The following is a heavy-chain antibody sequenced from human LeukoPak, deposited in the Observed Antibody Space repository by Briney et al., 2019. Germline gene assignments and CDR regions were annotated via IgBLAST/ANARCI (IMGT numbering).Heavy chain of an antibody. Sequence: SGTLSLTCTVSGDSINSLDLWSWVRQPPGKGLEWIGEMYLSGATHSNPSVKSRVTISIDKSKNQFFLNLSSVTAADTAVYYCAGLVGRYSSGLYYYYFDYWGQGTLVTVSS. CDR3: AGLVGRYSSGLYYYYFDY. D-gene: IGHD3-22*01. CDR1: GDSINSLDL. J-gene: IGHJ4*02. CDR2: MYLSGAT. V-gene: IGHV4-4*02.